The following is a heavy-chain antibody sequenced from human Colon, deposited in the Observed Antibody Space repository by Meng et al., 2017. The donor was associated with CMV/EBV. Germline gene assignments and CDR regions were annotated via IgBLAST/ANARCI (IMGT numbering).Heavy chain of an antibody. J-gene: IGHJ4*02. CDR3: ARGSFRDYGDFINPRPFDS. V-gene: IGHV4-59*01. D-gene: IGHD4-17*01. Sequence: SETLSLTCTVSGGSIGSNYWNWIRQPPGKGLEWIGNIYYTGSTNYNPSLKSRVTMSVDTSQNQFSLKLRSVITADTAVYYCARGSFRDYGDFINPRPFDSWGQGTLVTVSS. CDR1: GGSIGSNY. CDR2: IYYTGST.